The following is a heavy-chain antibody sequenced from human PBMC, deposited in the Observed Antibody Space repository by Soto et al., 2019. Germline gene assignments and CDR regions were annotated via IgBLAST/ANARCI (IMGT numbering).Heavy chain of an antibody. CDR3: ARDQHLGGDYNNYAMDV. CDR2: ISYDRSYK. CDR1: GFSFTTYA. Sequence: PGGSLRLSCSASGFSFTTYAMHWVRQAPGKGLEWVAVISYDRSYKYHAESVKGRFTISRDNSKNTLSLQMNSLRAEDTAVYYCARDQHLGGDYNNYAMDVWGQGTTVTVSS. D-gene: IGHD4-17*01. J-gene: IGHJ6*02. V-gene: IGHV3-30*04.